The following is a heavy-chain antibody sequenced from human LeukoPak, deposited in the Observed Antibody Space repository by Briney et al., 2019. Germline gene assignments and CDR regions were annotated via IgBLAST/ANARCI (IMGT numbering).Heavy chain of an antibody. CDR2: ISSSSSYI. V-gene: IGHV3-21*01. J-gene: IGHJ6*03. CDR1: GFTFSSYS. Sequence: GGSLRLSCAASGFTFSSYSMNWVRQAPGKGLEWVSSISSSSSYIYYADSVKGRFTISRDNAKNSLYLQMNSLRAEDTAVYYCPREDDYGDYYYYYYMDVGGKVTTVTVSS. CDR3: PREDDYGDYYYYYYMDV. D-gene: IGHD4-17*01.